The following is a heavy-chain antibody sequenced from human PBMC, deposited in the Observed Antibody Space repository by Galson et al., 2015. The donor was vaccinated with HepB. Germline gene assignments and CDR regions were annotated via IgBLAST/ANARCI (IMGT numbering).Heavy chain of an antibody. CDR3: AGENLRFGEETGAFDI. D-gene: IGHD3-10*01. V-gene: IGHV3-23*01. J-gene: IGHJ3*02. CDR2: ISGSGGST. CDR1: GFTFSSYA. Sequence: SLRLSCAASGFTFSSYAMSWVRQAPGKGLEWVSAISGSGGSTYYADSVKGRFTISRDNSKNTLYLQMNSLRAEDTAVYYCAGENLRFGEETGAFDIWGQGTMVTVSS.